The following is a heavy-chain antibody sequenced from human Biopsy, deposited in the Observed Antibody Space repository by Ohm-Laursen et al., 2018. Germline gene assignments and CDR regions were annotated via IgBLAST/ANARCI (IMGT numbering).Heavy chain of an antibody. CDR2: VYYSGST. CDR1: GDSVTKYY. D-gene: IGHD3-22*01. J-gene: IGHJ3*02. Sequence: SQTLSLTCTVSGDSVTKYYWSWIRQPPGKGLEWIGDVYYSGSTNRNPSLKSRVTILVDTSKDQLSLKLNSVTAADTAVYYCGRREVVITHDAFDTWGQGTMVTVSS. CDR3: GRREVVITHDAFDT. V-gene: IGHV4-59*08.